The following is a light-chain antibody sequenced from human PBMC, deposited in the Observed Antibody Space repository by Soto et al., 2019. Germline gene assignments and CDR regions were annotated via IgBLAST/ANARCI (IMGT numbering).Light chain of an antibody. J-gene: IGKJ3*01. V-gene: IGKV3-11*01. CDR2: YAS. CDR1: QSVTNN. CDR3: QQRVNWPLFS. Sequence: EIVLTQTPATLSLSPGERATLSCRASQSVTNNIVWYQQKPGQAPRLLIYYASNRATGIPARFSGSGFGTDFTLTISSLEPEDFAVYYCQQRVNWPLFSFGPGTKLDIK.